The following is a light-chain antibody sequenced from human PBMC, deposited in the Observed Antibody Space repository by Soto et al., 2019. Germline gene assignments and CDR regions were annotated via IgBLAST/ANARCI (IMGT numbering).Light chain of an antibody. Sequence: IQLTQSPSSLSASVGARVTVTCRASQDIRNYLAWYQQKQGKAPKLLICDASTLYSGVTSRFSGSGSGTDFTLNISGLQPEDFAAYYCQQLRSYPSTFGGGTKVEI. CDR2: DAS. J-gene: IGKJ4*01. CDR1: QDIRNY. V-gene: IGKV1-9*01. CDR3: QQLRSYPST.